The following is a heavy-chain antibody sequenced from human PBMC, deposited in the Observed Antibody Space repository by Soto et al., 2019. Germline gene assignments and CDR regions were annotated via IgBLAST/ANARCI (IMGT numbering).Heavy chain of an antibody. CDR3: ARVAVGATPHYYYYYGMDV. V-gene: IGHV4-61*01. CDR2: IYYSWST. CDR1: GGSVSSGSHY. D-gene: IGHD1-26*01. Sequence: PSETLSLTCTVSGGSVSSGSHYWSWIRQSPGKGLEWIGYIYYSWSTNYNPSLKSRVTISVDTSKNQFSLKLSSVTAADTAVYYCARVAVGATPHYYYYYGMDVWGQGTTVTVSS. J-gene: IGHJ6*02.